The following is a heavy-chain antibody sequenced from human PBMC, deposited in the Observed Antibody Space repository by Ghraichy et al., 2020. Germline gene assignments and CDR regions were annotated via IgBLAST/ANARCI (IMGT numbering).Heavy chain of an antibody. D-gene: IGHD6-19*01. V-gene: IGHV3-11*06. CDR1: GFTFSDYY. J-gene: IGHJ4*02. CDR2: ISSSSSYT. CDR3: AGSYSSGWPIDY. Sequence: GESLNISCAASGFTFSDYYMSWIRQAPGKGLEWVSYISSSSSYTNYADSVKGRFTISRDNAKNSLYLQMNSLRAEDTAVYYCAGSYSSGWPIDYWGQGTLVTVSS.